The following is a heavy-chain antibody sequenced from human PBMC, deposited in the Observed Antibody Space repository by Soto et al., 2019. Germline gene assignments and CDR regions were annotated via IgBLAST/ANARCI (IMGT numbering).Heavy chain of an antibody. Sequence: GGSLRLSCAASGFTFSSYWMSWVRQAPGKGLEWVANIKQDGSEKYYVDSVKGRFTISRDNAKNSLYLQMNSLRAEDTAVYYCAREGSYSSSWYTSWFDPWGQGTLVTVSS. J-gene: IGHJ5*02. D-gene: IGHD6-13*01. CDR2: IKQDGSEK. V-gene: IGHV3-7*01. CDR3: AREGSYSSSWYTSWFDP. CDR1: GFTFSSYW.